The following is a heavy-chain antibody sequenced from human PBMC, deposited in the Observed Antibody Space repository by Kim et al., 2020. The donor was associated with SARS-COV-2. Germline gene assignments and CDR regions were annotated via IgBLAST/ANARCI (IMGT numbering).Heavy chain of an antibody. D-gene: IGHD5-12*01. J-gene: IGHJ4*02. Sequence: GGSLRLSCVGSGFTFNSYWMAWVRQAPGKGLEWVANIRQDGNEKNHVDPVKGRFTISRDNAKNSLYLQMNSLRVEDTAVYYCARDPQRGGYDYWGQGSL. CDR1: GFTFNSYW. V-gene: IGHV3-7*01. CDR2: IRQDGNEK. CDR3: ARDPQRGGYDY.